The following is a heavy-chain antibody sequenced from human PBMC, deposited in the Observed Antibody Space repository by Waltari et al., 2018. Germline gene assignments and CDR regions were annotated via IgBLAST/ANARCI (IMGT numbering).Heavy chain of an antibody. CDR3: ARRNYDFWSGYTYGWYFDY. D-gene: IGHD3-3*01. Sequence: EVQLVESGGGLVQPGGSLRLSCAASGFTFRSDSMNWVRPATGKGLEWVSYISSSSSTIYYADSVKGRFTISRDNAKNSLYLQMNSLRAEDTAVYYCARRNYDFWSGYTYGWYFDYWGQGTLVTVSS. J-gene: IGHJ4*02. V-gene: IGHV3-48*04. CDR1: GFTFRSDS. CDR2: ISSSSSTI.